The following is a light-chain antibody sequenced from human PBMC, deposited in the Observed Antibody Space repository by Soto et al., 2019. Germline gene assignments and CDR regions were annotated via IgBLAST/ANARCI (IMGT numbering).Light chain of an antibody. J-gene: IGKJ3*01. CDR3: QQYNNWPFT. V-gene: IGKV3-15*01. Sequence: EIVMTQSPATLSVSPGEGATVSCRASQSVNSNLAWYQQKPGQAPRLLIYGASTRATGIPASFIGNGSGTEFTLTASSLQPEDFAVYYCQQYNNWPFTFGPGTKVDIK. CDR1: QSVNSN. CDR2: GAS.